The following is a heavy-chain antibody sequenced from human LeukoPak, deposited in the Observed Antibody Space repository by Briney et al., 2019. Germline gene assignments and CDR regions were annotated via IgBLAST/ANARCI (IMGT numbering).Heavy chain of an antibody. CDR3: AKCPAVILSYYYYMDV. D-gene: IGHD2-2*01. CDR1: GVTFSSYA. Sequence: GGSLRLSCAASGVTFSSYAMTWVRQAPGKGLEWVSAISGSDGSTYYADSVKGRFTISRDNSKNTLYLQMSSLRAEDTAAYYCAKCPAVILSYYYYMDVWGKGTTVTVSS. J-gene: IGHJ6*03. CDR2: ISGSDGST. V-gene: IGHV3-23*01.